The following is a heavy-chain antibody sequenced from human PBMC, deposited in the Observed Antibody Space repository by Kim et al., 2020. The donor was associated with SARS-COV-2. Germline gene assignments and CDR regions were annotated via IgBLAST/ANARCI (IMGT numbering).Heavy chain of an antibody. CDR1: GGSISSSSYY. Sequence: SETLSLTCTVSGGSISSSSYYWGWIRQPPGKGLEWIGSIYYSGSTYYNPSLKSRVTISVDTSKNQFSLKLSSVTAADTAVYYCARMRGMVRGVIIGVYFDYWGQGTLVTVSS. D-gene: IGHD3-10*01. CDR2: IYYSGST. CDR3: ARMRGMVRGVIIGVYFDY. V-gene: IGHV4-39*07. J-gene: IGHJ4*02.